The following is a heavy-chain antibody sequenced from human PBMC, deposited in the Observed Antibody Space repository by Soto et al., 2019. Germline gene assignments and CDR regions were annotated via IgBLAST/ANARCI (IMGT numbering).Heavy chain of an antibody. Sequence: QVQLQESGPGLVKPSQTLSLTCTVSGGSISSGGYYWSWIRQHPGKGLEWIGYIYYSGSTYYNPSLKSRATISVDTSKNQFSLKLSSVTAADTAVYYCARGSGRYQLLYLHAFDIWGQGTMVTVSS. CDR2: IYYSGST. V-gene: IGHV4-31*03. CDR3: ARGSGRYQLLYLHAFDI. J-gene: IGHJ3*02. D-gene: IGHD2-2*02. CDR1: GGSISSGGYY.